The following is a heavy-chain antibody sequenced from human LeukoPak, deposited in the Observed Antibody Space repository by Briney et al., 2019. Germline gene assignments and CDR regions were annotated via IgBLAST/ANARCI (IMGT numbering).Heavy chain of an antibody. J-gene: IGHJ2*01. CDR3: ARESTVVTNLSWYFDL. D-gene: IGHD4-23*01. CDR2: IYSGGST. Sequence: GGSLRLSCAASGFTVSSNYMSWVRQAPGKGLEWVSVIYSGGSTYYADSVKGRFTISRDNSKNKLYLQMNSLRAEDTAVDYCARESTVVTNLSWYFDLWGRGTLVAVSA. V-gene: IGHV3-66*01. CDR1: GFTVSSNY.